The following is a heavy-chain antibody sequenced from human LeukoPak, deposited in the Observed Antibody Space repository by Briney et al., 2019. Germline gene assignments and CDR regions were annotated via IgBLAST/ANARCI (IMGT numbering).Heavy chain of an antibody. CDR2: IKSKTDGGTT. D-gene: IGHD4-23*01. CDR3: TTVTYGGRSDY. CDR1: GFIFSNYW. J-gene: IGHJ4*02. Sequence: GGSLRLSCSASGFIFSNYWMSWVRQAPGEGLEWVGRIKSKTDGGTTDYAAPVKGRFTISRDDSKTTLFLQMNSLKSEDTAVYYCTTVTYGGRSDYWGQGTLVTVSS. V-gene: IGHV3-15*01.